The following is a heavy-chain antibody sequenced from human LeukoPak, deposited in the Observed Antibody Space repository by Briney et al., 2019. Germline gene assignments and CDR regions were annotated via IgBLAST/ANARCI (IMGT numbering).Heavy chain of an antibody. CDR3: ATDLLAVAGTGGGDY. Sequence: ASVKVSCKVSGYTLTELSMHWVRQAPGKGLEWMGGFDPEDGETIYAQKFQGRVTMTEDTSTDTAYMELSSLRSADTAVYYCATDLLAVAGTGGGDYWGQGTLVTVSS. V-gene: IGHV1-24*01. CDR2: FDPEDGET. D-gene: IGHD6-19*01. CDR1: GYTLTELS. J-gene: IGHJ4*02.